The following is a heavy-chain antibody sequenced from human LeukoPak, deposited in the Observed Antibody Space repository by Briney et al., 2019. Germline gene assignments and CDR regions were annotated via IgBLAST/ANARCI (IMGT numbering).Heavy chain of an antibody. CDR2: LYYNGNT. Sequence: SETLSLTCTVSGGSISSYYWSWIRQPPGKGLEWIGYLYYNGNTNNNPSLKSRVTMSVDTSNNQFSLRLSSVTAADRAVYYCAKIPKGGDGLTSADQIYFDIWGRGTLVIVSS. D-gene: IGHD2-21*01. CDR1: GGSISSYY. J-gene: IGHJ2*01. V-gene: IGHV4-59*08. CDR3: AKIPKGGDGLTSADQIYFDI.